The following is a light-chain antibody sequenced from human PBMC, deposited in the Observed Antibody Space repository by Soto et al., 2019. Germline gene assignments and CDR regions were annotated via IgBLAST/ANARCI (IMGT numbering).Light chain of an antibody. CDR2: RNN. CDR1: SSNIGSNY. V-gene: IGLV1-47*01. CDR3: AAWDDSLSAFYV. J-gene: IGLJ1*01. Sequence: QLVLTQPPSASGTPGQRVTISCSGSSSNIGSNYVYWYQQLPGTAPKLLIYRNNQRPSGVPDRFSGSKSGTSAFLAISGLRSEDEADYYCAAWDDSLSAFYVFGTGTKLTVL.